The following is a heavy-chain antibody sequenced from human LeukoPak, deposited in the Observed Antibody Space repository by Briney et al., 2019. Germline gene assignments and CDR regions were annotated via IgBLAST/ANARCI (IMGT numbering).Heavy chain of an antibody. J-gene: IGHJ3*02. CDR3: ATYSSGPLDPFDI. V-gene: IGHV1-24*01. D-gene: IGHD6-19*01. CDR1: GYTLTQLS. Sequence: ASVKVSCKVSGYTLTQLSLHWVRQAPAKGLEWMGGFDPEDCETIYAQKFQGRVTMTEHTSTHTAYMELSSLRSEDTAVYCCATYSSGPLDPFDIWGQRTMVTVSS. CDR2: FDPEDCET.